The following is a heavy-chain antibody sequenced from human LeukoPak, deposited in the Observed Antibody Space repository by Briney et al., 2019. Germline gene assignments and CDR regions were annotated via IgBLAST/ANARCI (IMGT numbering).Heavy chain of an antibody. D-gene: IGHD3-22*01. Sequence: KPSETLSLTCSVSGGSISSSFYYWGWIRQPPGKGLEWIVSIIYGGTTYYNPSLKSRITTSLDTSKSQFSLRLTSVTAADTAVYYCARHDYDSSGYRRDYYFDYWGQGSLVTVSS. J-gene: IGHJ4*02. CDR3: ARHDYDSSGYRRDYYFDY. CDR1: GGSISSSFYY. CDR2: IIYGGTT. V-gene: IGHV4-39*01.